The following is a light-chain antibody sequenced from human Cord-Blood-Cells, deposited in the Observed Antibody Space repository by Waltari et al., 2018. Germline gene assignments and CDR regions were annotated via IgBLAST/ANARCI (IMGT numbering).Light chain of an antibody. J-gene: IGLJ3*02. Sequence: SARTQPSSVSGSHGQSIAIPCAGNIHDVGSVNLLSWYQQHPGKAPILRIYEGRKRPSGVSNRFSGSKSGNTASLTISGLQAEDEADYYCCSYAGSSTLVFGGGTKLTVL. CDR3: CSYAGSSTLV. CDR2: EGR. V-gene: IGLV2-23*01. CDR1: IHDVGSVNL.